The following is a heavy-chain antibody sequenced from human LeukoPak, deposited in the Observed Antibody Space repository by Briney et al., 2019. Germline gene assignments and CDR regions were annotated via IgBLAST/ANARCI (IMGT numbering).Heavy chain of an antibody. J-gene: IGHJ4*02. V-gene: IGHV4-34*01. D-gene: IGHD5-24*01. CDR2: INHSGST. Sequence: SETLSLTCAVYGGSFSGYYWSWIRQPPGKGLEWIGEINHSGSTNYNPSLKSRVTISVDTSKNQFSLKLSSVTAADTAVYYCARGEDGYNLPFDYWGQGTLVTVSS. CDR3: ARGEDGYNLPFDY. CDR1: GGSFSGYY.